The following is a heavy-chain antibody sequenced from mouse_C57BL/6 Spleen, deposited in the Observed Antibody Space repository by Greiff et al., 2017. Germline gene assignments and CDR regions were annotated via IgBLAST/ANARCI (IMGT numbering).Heavy chain of an antibody. Sequence: EVMLVESGGDLVKPGGSLKLSCAASGFTFSSYGMSWVRQTPDKRLEWVATISSGGSYTYYPDSVKGRFTISRDNAKNTLYLQMSSLKSEDTAMYYCAGPFYDSGGAFAYWGQGTLVTVSA. CDR1: GFTFSSYG. D-gene: IGHD2-3*01. J-gene: IGHJ3*01. CDR3: AGPFYDSGGAFAY. V-gene: IGHV5-6*01. CDR2: ISSGGSYT.